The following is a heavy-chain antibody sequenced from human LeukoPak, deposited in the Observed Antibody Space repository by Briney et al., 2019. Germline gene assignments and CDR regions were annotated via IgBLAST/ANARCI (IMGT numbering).Heavy chain of an antibody. J-gene: IGHJ4*02. CDR3: ARVPGDDYYFDY. D-gene: IGHD7-27*01. V-gene: IGHV1-2*02. Sequence: ASVKVSCKASGYTFTGYYMHWVRQAPGQGLEWMGWINPNSGGTNYAQKFQGRVTMTRDTSISTAHMELSRLRSDDTAVYYCARVPGDDYYFDYWGQGTLVTVSS. CDR2: INPNSGGT. CDR1: GYTFTGYY.